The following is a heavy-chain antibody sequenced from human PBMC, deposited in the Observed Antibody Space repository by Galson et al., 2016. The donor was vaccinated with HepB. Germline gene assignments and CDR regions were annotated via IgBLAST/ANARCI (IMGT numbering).Heavy chain of an antibody. CDR3: AKRDYPGGRDYYPLFDY. CDR1: GFTFSSYA. Sequence: SLRLSCAASGFTFSSYAMAWVRQAPGKGLEWVSGITGSATNTYYADSVKGRFTISRDNSKNTLYLQMNSLRAEDTAVYFCAKRDYPGGRDYYPLFDYWGQGTRVTVSS. J-gene: IGHJ4*02. D-gene: IGHD2-21*01. V-gene: IGHV3-23*01. CDR2: ITGSATNT.